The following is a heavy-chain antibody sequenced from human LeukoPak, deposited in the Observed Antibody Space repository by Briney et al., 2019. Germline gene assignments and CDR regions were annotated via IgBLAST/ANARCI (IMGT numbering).Heavy chain of an antibody. J-gene: IGHJ4*02. CDR2: INHSGST. CDR3: ARDEVVAATLDY. D-gene: IGHD2-15*01. Sequence: PSETLPLTCAVYGGSFSGYYWSWIRQPPGKGLEWIGEINHSGSTNYNPSLKSRVTISVDTSKNQFSLKLSSVTAADTAVYYCARDEVVAATLDYWGQGTLVTVSS. V-gene: IGHV4-34*01. CDR1: GGSFSGYY.